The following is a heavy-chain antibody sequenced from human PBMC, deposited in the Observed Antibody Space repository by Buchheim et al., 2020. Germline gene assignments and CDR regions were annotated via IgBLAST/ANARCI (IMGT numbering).Heavy chain of an antibody. CDR2: ISYDGSNK. CDR1: GFTFSSYG. V-gene: IGHV3-30*18. CDR3: AKAGGEDGDSPTLDY. J-gene: IGHJ4*02. Sequence: VQLVESGGGVVQPGRSLRLSCAASGFTFSSYGMHWVRQAPGKGLEWVAVISYDGSNKYYADSVKGRFTISRDNSKNTLYLQMNSLRAEDTAVYYCAKAGGEDGDSPTLDYWGQGTL. D-gene: IGHD4-17*01.